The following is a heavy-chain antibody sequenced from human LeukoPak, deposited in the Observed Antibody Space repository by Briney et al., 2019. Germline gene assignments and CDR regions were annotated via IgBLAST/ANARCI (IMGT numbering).Heavy chain of an antibody. V-gene: IGHV4-59*08. Sequence: PSETLSLTCTVSVGFFSRSYWSWIRQPPGKGLEWIGYIYYSGSTNYNPSLKSRVTISVDTSKNQFSLKLSSVTAADTAVYYCASFSAYGDYGTWGQGTLVTVSS. CDR2: IYYSGST. CDR3: ASFSAYGDYGT. J-gene: IGHJ5*02. CDR1: VGFFSRSY. D-gene: IGHD4-17*01.